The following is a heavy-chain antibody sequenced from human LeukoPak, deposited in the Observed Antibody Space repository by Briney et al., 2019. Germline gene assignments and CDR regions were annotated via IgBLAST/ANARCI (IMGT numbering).Heavy chain of an antibody. D-gene: IGHD4-23*01. CDR2: IYSGGST. J-gene: IGHJ4*02. CDR3: ARRAGGYSHPYDY. Sequence: GGSLRLSCAASGFTFSSYSMNWVRQAPGKGLEWVSLIYSGGSTYYADSVKGRFTISRDNSKNTLYLQMNSLRAEDTAVYYCARRAGGYSHPYDYWGQGTLVTVSS. CDR1: GFTFSSYS. V-gene: IGHV3-53*01.